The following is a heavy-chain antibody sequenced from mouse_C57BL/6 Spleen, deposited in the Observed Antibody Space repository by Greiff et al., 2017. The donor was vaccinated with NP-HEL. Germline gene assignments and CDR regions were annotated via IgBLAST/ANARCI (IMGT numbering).Heavy chain of an antibody. CDR2: INPNNGGT. CDR1: GYTFTDYN. J-gene: IGHJ3*01. D-gene: IGHD1-1*01. CDR3: ASRRNYYGSPWFAY. V-gene: IGHV1-18*01. Sequence: EVQLQQSGPELVKPGASVKIPCKASGYTFTDYNMDWVKQSHGKSLEWIGDINPNNGGTIYNQKFKGKATLTVDKSSSTAYMELRSLTYEDTAVYYCASRRNYYGSPWFAYWGQGTLVTVSA.